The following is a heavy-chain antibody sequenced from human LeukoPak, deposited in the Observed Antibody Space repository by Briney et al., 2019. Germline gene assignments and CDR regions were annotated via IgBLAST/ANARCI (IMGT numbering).Heavy chain of an antibody. CDR1: GGSISSGDYY. CDR3: ASTVAGMRH. D-gene: IGHD6-13*01. CDR2: IYYSGST. Sequence: SEILSLTRTVSGGSISSGDYYWSWIRQPPGKGLEWIGYIYYSGSTYYNPSLKSRVTISVDTSKNQFSLKLSSVTAADTAVYYCASTVAGMRHWGQGTLVTVSS. J-gene: IGHJ4*02. V-gene: IGHV4-30-4*01.